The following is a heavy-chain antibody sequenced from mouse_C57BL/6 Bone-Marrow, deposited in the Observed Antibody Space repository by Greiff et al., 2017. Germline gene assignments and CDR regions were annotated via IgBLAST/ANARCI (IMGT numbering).Heavy chain of an antibody. V-gene: IGHV1-42*01. CDR2: INPSTGGT. D-gene: IGHD1-1*01. CDR1: GYSFTGYY. Sequence: EVQLQQSGPELVKPGASVKISCKASGYSFTGYYMNWVKQSTEKSLEWIGEINPSTGGTTYNQKFKAKATLTVDKSSSTAYMQLKSLTSEDSAVYYCARSGGSSYVDWYFDVWGTGTTVTVSS. J-gene: IGHJ1*03. CDR3: ARSGGSSYVDWYFDV.